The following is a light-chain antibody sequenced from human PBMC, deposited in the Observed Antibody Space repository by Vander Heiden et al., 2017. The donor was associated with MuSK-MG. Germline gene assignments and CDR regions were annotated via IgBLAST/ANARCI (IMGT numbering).Light chain of an antibody. V-gene: IGKV1-9*01. Sequence: DIQLTQSPSFLSASVGDRVTITCRASQGISSYLAWYQQKPGKAPKLLIYAASTVQSGIPSRFSGSGSGTEFTLTISSLQPEDFATYYCQQLNSYLPFGGGTKVEIK. J-gene: IGKJ4*01. CDR3: QQLNSYLP. CDR1: QGISSY. CDR2: AAS.